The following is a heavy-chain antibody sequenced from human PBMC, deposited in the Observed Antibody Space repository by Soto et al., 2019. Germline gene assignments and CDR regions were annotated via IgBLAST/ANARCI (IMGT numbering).Heavy chain of an antibody. D-gene: IGHD1-26*01. Sequence: QVQLVQSGAEVKKPGASVKVSCKASGYTFTSYGISWVRQAPGQGLEWMGWISGYNGNTKYAQKLQSRVTMTADTSTSTDYMELRSLRSDDTAVYYCARDLGGQIVDYWGQGTLVTVSS. V-gene: IGHV1-18*01. CDR3: ARDLGGQIVDY. CDR2: ISGYNGNT. J-gene: IGHJ4*02. CDR1: GYTFTSYG.